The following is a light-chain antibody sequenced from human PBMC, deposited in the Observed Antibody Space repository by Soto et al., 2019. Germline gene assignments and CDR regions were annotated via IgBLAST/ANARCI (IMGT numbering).Light chain of an antibody. CDR2: AAS. CDR1: QGIGNH. Sequence: DVQMTQSPSSLSASVGDRITITCRASQGIGNHLAWYQQKPGKGPNLLIYAASTLQSGVPSRFSGRGSGTDFTLTITNMQPEDVATYYCQKYDRAPFTFGPGTKVDIK. J-gene: IGKJ3*01. CDR3: QKYDRAPFT. V-gene: IGKV1-27*01.